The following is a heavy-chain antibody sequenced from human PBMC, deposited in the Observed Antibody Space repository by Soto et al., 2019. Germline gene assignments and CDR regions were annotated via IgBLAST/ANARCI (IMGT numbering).Heavy chain of an antibody. CDR1: GFTFSRNT. D-gene: IGHD3-3*02. CDR3: VKDEGIEAMDV. CDR2: ITSSGSYV. V-gene: IGHV3-21*01. Sequence: GGSLRLSCVTSGFTFSRNTMNWVRQAPGKGLEWVASITSSGSYVYYTDSVKGRFSASRDNAKNSLSLQMDSLRPDDTAIYFCVKDEGIEAMDVWGQGTTVTVSS. J-gene: IGHJ6*02.